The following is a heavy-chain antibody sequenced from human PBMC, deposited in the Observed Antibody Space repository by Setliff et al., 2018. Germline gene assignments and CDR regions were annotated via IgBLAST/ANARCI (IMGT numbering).Heavy chain of an antibody. CDR2: INHSGTT. Sequence: AETLSLTCAGYGGCFSSFYWSWIRQPPGKGLEWSGEINHSGTTNYNPSLKSRVTISVDTSKKQFSLKLSSVTAADTAVYYCAKFGPLDLTGDWAFDNWGQGTLVTVSS. D-gene: IGHD7-27*01. J-gene: IGHJ4*02. CDR1: GGCFSSFY. CDR3: AKFGPLDLTGDWAFDN. V-gene: IGHV4-34*01.